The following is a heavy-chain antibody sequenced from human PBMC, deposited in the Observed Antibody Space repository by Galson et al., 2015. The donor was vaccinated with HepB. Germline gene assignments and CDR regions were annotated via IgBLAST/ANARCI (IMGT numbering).Heavy chain of an antibody. V-gene: IGHV4-59*01. CDR2: IYYTGTT. Sequence: ETLSLTCTVSGGSISSYFYYWIRQPPGKGLESIGNIYYTGTTNYNPSLKSRVTISLNTSKTQFSLKVTSVTAADTAVYFCARDRSTYPRAFDLWGQGTMVTVSS. J-gene: IGHJ3*01. CDR3: ARDRSTYPRAFDL. CDR1: GGSISSYF. D-gene: IGHD1-26*01.